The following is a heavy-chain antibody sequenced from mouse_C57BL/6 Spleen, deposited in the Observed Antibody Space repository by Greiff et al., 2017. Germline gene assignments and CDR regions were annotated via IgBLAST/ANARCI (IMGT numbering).Heavy chain of an antibody. J-gene: IGHJ2*01. CDR3: ASRYYYGSSSFDY. CDR2: IDPSDSET. Sequence: QVQLQQPGAELVRPGSSVKLSCKASGYTFTSYWMHWVKQRPKQGLEWIGNIDPSDSETHYNQKVKDKATLTVDKSYSTAYMQLSSLTSEDSAVYYCASRYYYGSSSFDYWGQGTPLTVSS. V-gene: IGHV1-52*01. CDR1: GYTFTSYW. D-gene: IGHD1-1*01.